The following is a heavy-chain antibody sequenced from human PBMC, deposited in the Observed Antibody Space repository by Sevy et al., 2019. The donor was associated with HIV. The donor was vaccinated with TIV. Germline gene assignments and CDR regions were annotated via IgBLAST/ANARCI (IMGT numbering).Heavy chain of an antibody. CDR2: ISQSGGTT. Sequence: GGSLRLSCAASGFIFSSYEMSWVRQAPGKGLEWVSHISQSGGTTYYSDSVKGRFTISRDNAKNSLYLQMNSLRAEDTAIYYCARRVPHGVDDYYGMDVWGQGTTVTVSS. J-gene: IGHJ6*02. CDR1: GFIFSSYE. V-gene: IGHV3-48*03. D-gene: IGHD3-3*01. CDR3: ARRVPHGVDDYYGMDV.